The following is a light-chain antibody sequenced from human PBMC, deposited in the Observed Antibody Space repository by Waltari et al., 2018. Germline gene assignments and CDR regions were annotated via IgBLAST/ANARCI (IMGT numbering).Light chain of an antibody. CDR2: DVS. V-gene: IGLV2-14*03. J-gene: IGLJ2*01. CDR1: SSDVGAYNY. Sequence: QSALTQPASVSGSPGQSITISCTGTSSDVGAYNYASWYQQHPGKAPKLMIYDVSNRPSGFSNRFSGSKSGTTSSLTISGLQAEDEADYYCSSYISSSTLELFGGGTSLTVL. CDR3: SSYISSSTLEL.